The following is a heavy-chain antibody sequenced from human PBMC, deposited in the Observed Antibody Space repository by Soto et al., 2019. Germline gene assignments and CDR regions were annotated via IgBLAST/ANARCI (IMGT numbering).Heavy chain of an antibody. D-gene: IGHD6-19*01. Sequence: PGGSLRLSCEASGFVFSTYSMNWVRQAPGKGPEWISYISSTSGTIYYADSVKGRFTIFRDNAKNSLFLQMNGLRDDDTAVYYCANQKIRFSVAGTLYGLGVWGQGTTVTVSS. CDR3: ANQKIRFSVAGTLYGLGV. J-gene: IGHJ6*02. V-gene: IGHV3-48*02. CDR2: ISSTSGTI. CDR1: GFVFSTYS.